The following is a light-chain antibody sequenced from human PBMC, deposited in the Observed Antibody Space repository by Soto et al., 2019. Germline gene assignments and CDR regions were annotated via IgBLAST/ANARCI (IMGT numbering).Light chain of an antibody. Sequence: DVVMTQSPLSLPVTLGQPASISCRSSQSLAYSDGNTYLNWFQQRPGQSPRRLIYKVSNRDSGVPDRFSGCVSGTDFTLKISRVEAEDVGVYYCMQGTHWPPYTFGQGTKLEIK. V-gene: IGKV2-30*01. CDR3: MQGTHWPPYT. J-gene: IGKJ2*01. CDR2: KVS. CDR1: QSLAYSDGNTY.